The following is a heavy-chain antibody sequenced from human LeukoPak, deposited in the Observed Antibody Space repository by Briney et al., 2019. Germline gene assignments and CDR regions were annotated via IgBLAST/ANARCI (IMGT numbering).Heavy chain of an antibody. Sequence: GGSLRLSCAASGFTFSSYEMNWVRQAPGKGLEWVSYISSSGSTIYYADSVKGRFTISRDNAKNTLYLQMNSLRAEDTAVYYCARVPDYGPLYYYYGMDVWGKGATVTVSS. V-gene: IGHV3-48*03. J-gene: IGHJ6*04. D-gene: IGHD4-17*01. CDR3: ARVPDYGPLYYYYGMDV. CDR1: GFTFSSYE. CDR2: ISSSGSTI.